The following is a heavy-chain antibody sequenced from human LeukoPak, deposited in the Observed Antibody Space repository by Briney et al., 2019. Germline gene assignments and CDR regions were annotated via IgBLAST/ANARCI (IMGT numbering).Heavy chain of an antibody. D-gene: IGHD2-2*01. CDR1: GGTFSSYA. CDR2: IIPIFGTA. Sequence: ASVKVSCKASGGTFSSYAISWVRQAPGQGLEWMGGIIPIFGTANYAQKFQGRVTITADESTSTAYMELSSLRSEDTAVYYCAGYCSSTSCYASLYWGQGTLSPSPQ. V-gene: IGHV1-69*13. CDR3: AGYCSSTSCYASLY. J-gene: IGHJ4*02.